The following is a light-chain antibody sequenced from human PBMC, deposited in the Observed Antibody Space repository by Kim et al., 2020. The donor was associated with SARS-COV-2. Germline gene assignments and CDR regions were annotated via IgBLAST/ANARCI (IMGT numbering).Light chain of an antibody. J-gene: IGLJ2*01. CDR1: RLGDKY. CDR3: QAWESTTAR. CDR2: QGD. Sequence: SYELTQPPSVSVSPGQTVSISCSGKRLGDKYAFWYQQRSGQSPVLGIYQGDKRPSGSPARFSGFLSGNTATLTISGTQPMDEADYYCQAWESTTARFGGG. V-gene: IGLV3-1*01.